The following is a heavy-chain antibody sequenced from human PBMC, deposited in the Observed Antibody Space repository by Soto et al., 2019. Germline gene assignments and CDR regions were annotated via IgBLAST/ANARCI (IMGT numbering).Heavy chain of an antibody. CDR3: ARDGGEGSQAFDI. D-gene: IGHD2-15*01. Sequence: SETLSLTCTVSGGSISSGGYYWSWIRQHPGKGLEWIGYIYYSGSTYYNPSLKSRVTISVDTSKNQFSLKLSSVTAADSAVYYCARDGGEGSQAFDIWGQGTMVTVSS. V-gene: IGHV4-31*03. CDR1: GGSISSGGYY. J-gene: IGHJ3*02. CDR2: IYYSGST.